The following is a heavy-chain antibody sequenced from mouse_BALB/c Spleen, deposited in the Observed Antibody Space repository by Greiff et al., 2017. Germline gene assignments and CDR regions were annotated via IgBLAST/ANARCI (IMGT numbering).Heavy chain of an antibody. CDR3: ARSYDGYYFDY. V-gene: IGHV1-80*01. CDR1: GYAFSSYW. Sequence: VQLQQSGAELVRPGSSVKISCKASGYAFSSYWMNWVKQRPGQGLEWIGQIYPGDGDTNYNGKFKGKATLTADKSSSTAYMELSSLTSEDSAVYYCARSYDGYYFDYWGQGTTLTVSS. D-gene: IGHD2-3*01. CDR2: IYPGDGDT. J-gene: IGHJ2*01.